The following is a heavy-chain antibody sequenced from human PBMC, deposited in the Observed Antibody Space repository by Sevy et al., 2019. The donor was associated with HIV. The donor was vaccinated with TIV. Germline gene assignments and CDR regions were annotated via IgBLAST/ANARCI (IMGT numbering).Heavy chain of an antibody. CDR3: ASLPNNYYDRGGYSGDDAFDI. V-gene: IGHV3-33*01. D-gene: IGHD3-22*01. Sequence: GGSLRLSCVASGFTLSNYGMHWVRQAPGKVLEWVATIWNDMTNKYYADSAKGRFTISRDNSKNTLYLQMNSLRAEDTAVYYCASLPNNYYDRGGYSGDDAFDIWGQGTMVTVSS. CDR2: IWNDMTNK. CDR1: GFTLSNYG. J-gene: IGHJ3*02.